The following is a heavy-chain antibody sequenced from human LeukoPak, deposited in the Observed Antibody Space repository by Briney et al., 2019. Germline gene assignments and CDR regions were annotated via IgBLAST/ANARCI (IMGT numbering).Heavy chain of an antibody. Sequence: GGSLSLPCALSGFTLCGYGMHCVPQAPGKGLEWVTFIRDDGSNKYYADSVKGRFTISTDNSKNSLYLQMNSLRAEDTAVYYCAKDLYSYGYYFDYWGQGTVVTVSS. CDR3: AKDLYSYGYYFDY. J-gene: IGHJ4*02. CDR2: IRDDGSNK. D-gene: IGHD5-18*01. CDR1: GFTLCGYG. V-gene: IGHV3-30*02.